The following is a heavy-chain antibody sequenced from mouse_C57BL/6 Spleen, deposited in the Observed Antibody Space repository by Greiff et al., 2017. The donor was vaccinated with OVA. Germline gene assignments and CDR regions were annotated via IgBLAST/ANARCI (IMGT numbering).Heavy chain of an antibody. V-gene: IGHV1-59*01. CDR1: GYTFTSYW. CDR2: IDPSDSYT. Sequence: QVQLQQPGAELVRPGTSVKLSCKASGYTFTSYWMHWVKQRPGQGLEWIGVIDPSDSYTNYNQKFKGKATLTVDTSSSTAYMQLSSLTSEDSAVYYCASLYDYARGWYFDVWGTGTTVTVSS. J-gene: IGHJ1*03. CDR3: ASLYDYARGWYFDV. D-gene: IGHD2-4*01.